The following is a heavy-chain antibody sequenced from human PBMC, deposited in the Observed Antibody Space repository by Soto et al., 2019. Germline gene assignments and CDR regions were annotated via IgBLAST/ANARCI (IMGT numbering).Heavy chain of an antibody. CDR2: ISAYNGNT. V-gene: IGHV1-18*01. CDR3: ARTTYCSGGSCYSAFDI. D-gene: IGHD2-15*01. J-gene: IGHJ3*02. CDR1: GYTFTSCG. Sequence: ASVKVSCKASGYTFTSCGISWVRQAPGQGLEWMGWISAYNGNTNYAQKLQGRVTMTTDTSTSTAYMELRSLRSDDTAVYYCARTTYCSGGSCYSAFDIWGQGTMVTVS.